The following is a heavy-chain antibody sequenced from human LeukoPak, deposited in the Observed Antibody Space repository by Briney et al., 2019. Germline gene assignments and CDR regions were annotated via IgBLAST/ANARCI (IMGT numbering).Heavy chain of an antibody. V-gene: IGHV4-59*08. CDR1: GGSISSYY. J-gene: IGHJ4*02. CDR2: ISYSGST. CDR3: AGQKGQLWFNYFDY. Sequence: SETLSLTCTVSGGSISSYYWSWIRQPPGKGLEWIGYISYSGSTNYNPSLKSRVTISVDTSKNQFSLKLSSVTAADTAVYYCAGQKGQLWFNYFDYWGQGTLVTVSS. D-gene: IGHD5-18*01.